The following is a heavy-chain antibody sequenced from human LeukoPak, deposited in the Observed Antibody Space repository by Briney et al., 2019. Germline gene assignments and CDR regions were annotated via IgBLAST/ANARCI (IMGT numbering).Heavy chain of an antibody. CDR3: ARDGYFFAMDV. CDR1: GLTFSNYR. D-gene: IGHD2-2*03. Sequence: GGSLGLSCEASGLTFSNYRMSWARQAPGKGLEWVANIKFDGSEKYYTDSVRGRFTVSRDNDKKSLHLEMSRLRAEDTAVYYCARDGYFFAMDVWGQGTTVTVSS. J-gene: IGHJ6*02. V-gene: IGHV3-7*03. CDR2: IKFDGSEK.